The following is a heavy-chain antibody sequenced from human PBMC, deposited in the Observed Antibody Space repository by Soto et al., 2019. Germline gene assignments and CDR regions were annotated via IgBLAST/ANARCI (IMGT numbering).Heavy chain of an antibody. CDR2: IYYSGST. V-gene: IGHV4-30-4*01. CDR1: GGSISSGDYY. CDR3: ARCTPGVYDILTGYLYYFDY. J-gene: IGHJ4*01. Sequence: SETLSLTCTVSGGSISSGDYYWSWIRQPPGKGLEWIGYIYYSGSTYYNPSLKSRVTISVDTSKNQFSLKLSSVTAADTAVYYCARCTPGVYDILTGYLYYFDYWG. D-gene: IGHD3-9*01.